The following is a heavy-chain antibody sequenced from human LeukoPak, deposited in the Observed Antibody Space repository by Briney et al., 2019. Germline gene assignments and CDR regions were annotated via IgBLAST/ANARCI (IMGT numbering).Heavy chain of an antibody. CDR2: IYPGDSDT. Sequence: GESLKVSCKGSGYSFTTYWIGWVRQMPGKGLEWMGIIYPGDSDTRYSPSFQGQVTISADKSIITAYLQWSSLKASDTAMYYCARLAYGDYRRAIDYWGQGTLVTVSS. D-gene: IGHD4-17*01. CDR1: GYSFTTYW. CDR3: ARLAYGDYRRAIDY. V-gene: IGHV5-51*01. J-gene: IGHJ4*02.